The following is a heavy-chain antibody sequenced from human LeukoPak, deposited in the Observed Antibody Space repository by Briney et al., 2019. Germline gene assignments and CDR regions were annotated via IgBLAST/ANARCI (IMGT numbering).Heavy chain of an antibody. Sequence: GGSLRLSCAASGFTFSSYSMNWVRQAPGKGLEWVANIKQDGSEKYYLDSVEGRFTISRDNAKNLLYLQMSNLRAEDTAVYYCAKPITITGATDGFDIWGQGAKVIVSS. J-gene: IGHJ3*02. D-gene: IGHD5-12*01. CDR1: GFTFSSYS. V-gene: IGHV3-7*01. CDR3: AKPITITGATDGFDI. CDR2: IKQDGSEK.